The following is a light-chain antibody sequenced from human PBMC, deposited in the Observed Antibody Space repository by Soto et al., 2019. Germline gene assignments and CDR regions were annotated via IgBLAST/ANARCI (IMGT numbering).Light chain of an antibody. CDR1: QSVGNY. CDR3: QQRTNWPLIT. J-gene: IGKJ5*01. CDR2: GAS. V-gene: IGKV3-11*01. Sequence: EIVLTPSPATLSLSPGERATLSCRAGQSVGNYLAWYQQKLGQAPRLLIYGASNRATGIPARFSGSGSGTDFTLTISSLEPEDFAVYYCQQRTNWPLITFGQGTRLEIK.